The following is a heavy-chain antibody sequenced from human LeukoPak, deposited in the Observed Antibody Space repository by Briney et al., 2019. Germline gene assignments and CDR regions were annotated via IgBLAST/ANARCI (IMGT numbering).Heavy chain of an antibody. J-gene: IGHJ4*02. CDR3: ARDTFPYGSGSYSGPLDY. CDR2: INHSGST. D-gene: IGHD3-10*01. Sequence: GSLRLSCAASGFTVSSNYMSWIRQPPGKGLEWIGEINHSGSTNYNPSLKSRVTISVDTSKNQFSLKLSSVTAADTAVYYCARDTFPYGSGSYSGPLDYWGQGTLVTVSS. V-gene: IGHV4-34*01. CDR1: GFTVSSNY.